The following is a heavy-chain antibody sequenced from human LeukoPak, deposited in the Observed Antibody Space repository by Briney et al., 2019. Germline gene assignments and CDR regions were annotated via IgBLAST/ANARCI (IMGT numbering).Heavy chain of an antibody. Sequence: GGSLRLSCAASGFTFTTYWMSWVRQAPGKGLEWMANIKQDGSEKYYVDSVKGRFTISRDNSKNTLYLQMNSLRAEDTAVYYCAKDAPETLEYSSSSDWGQGTLVTVSS. CDR1: GFTFTTYW. J-gene: IGHJ4*02. D-gene: IGHD6-6*01. V-gene: IGHV3-7*01. CDR3: AKDAPETLEYSSSSD. CDR2: IKQDGSEK.